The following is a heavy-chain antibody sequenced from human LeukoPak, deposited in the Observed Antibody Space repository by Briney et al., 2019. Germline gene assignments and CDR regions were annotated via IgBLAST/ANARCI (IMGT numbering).Heavy chain of an antibody. D-gene: IGHD5-18*01. V-gene: IGHV3-15*01. CDR3: TTQHTSYYYMDV. CDR2: IKTKTDGGTT. Sequence: GGSLRLSCAASGFTFSGSAMHWVRQASGKGLEWIGRIKTKTDGGTTDYAAPVKVRFTISRDDSKNTLYLQMNSLKTEDTAVCYCTTQHTSYYYMDVWGKGTTVTISS. J-gene: IGHJ6*03. CDR1: GFTFSGSA.